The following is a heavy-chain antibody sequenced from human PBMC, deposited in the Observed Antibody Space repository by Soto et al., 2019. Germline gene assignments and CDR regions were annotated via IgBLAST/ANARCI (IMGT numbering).Heavy chain of an antibody. CDR2: ITGGGGRT. D-gene: IGHD5-12*01. Sequence: PGGSLRLSCAASGFTFHTYAMTWVRQAPEKGPEWVSAITGGGGRTYYADSVKGRFTISRDNSKNTLYLQMNSLRVEDTAVYYCAKRGFDSGGWDYYALDVWGQGTAVTVSS. V-gene: IGHV3-23*01. J-gene: IGHJ6*02. CDR3: AKRGFDSGGWDYYALDV. CDR1: GFTFHTYA.